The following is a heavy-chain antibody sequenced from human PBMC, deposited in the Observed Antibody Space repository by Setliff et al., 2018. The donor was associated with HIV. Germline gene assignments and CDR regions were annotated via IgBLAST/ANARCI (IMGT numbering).Heavy chain of an antibody. CDR1: GGSMSSSGPGYY. CDR3: ARSQPDTIFGVVTFDC. Sequence: SETLSLTCTASGGSMSSSGPGYYWGWVRQTPGGGLEWIGSVYYRGRTYYNPSLKSRVTISVDTSKNQLSLRLTSMAAADTAMYYCARSQPDTIFGVVTFDCWGQGKMVTV. D-gene: IGHD3-3*01. CDR2: VYYRGRT. J-gene: IGHJ4*02. V-gene: IGHV4-39*01.